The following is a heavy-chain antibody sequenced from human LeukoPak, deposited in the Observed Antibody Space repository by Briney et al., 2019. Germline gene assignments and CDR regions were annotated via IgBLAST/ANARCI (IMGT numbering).Heavy chain of an antibody. CDR1: GYTFTSYD. CDR3: ARTPMYYYGSGSYPPLGY. D-gene: IGHD3-10*01. CDR2: MSPNSGNT. V-gene: IGHV1-8*01. J-gene: IGHJ4*02. Sequence: ASVKVSCKASGYTFTSYDINWVRQATGQGLEWMGWMSPNSGNTGYAQKFQGRVTMTRNTSISTAYMELSSLRSEDTAVYYCARTPMYYYGSGSYPPLGYWGQGTLVTVSS.